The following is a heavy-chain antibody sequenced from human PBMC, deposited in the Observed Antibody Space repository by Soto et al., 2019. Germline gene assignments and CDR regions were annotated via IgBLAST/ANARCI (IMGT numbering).Heavy chain of an antibody. CDR1: GGSISTSDYS. D-gene: IGHD3-3*01. Sequence: QLQLQESGSGLVQPSQTLSLTCTASGGSISTSDYSWTWIRQPPGGGLEWIGSIYQTGRTYVILSLTSRVTMSLDKSKNQFSLNLTSVTAADTALYYCAREMTIFGVAPGGGVDVWGQGTTVTVSS. J-gene: IGHJ6*02. CDR2: IYQTGRT. CDR3: AREMTIFGVAPGGGVDV. V-gene: IGHV4-30-2*01.